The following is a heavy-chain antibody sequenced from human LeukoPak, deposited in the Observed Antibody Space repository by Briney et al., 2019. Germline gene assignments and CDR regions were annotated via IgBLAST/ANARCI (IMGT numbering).Heavy chain of an antibody. J-gene: IGHJ6*03. V-gene: IGHV4-34*01. D-gene: IGHD3-10*01. Sequence: PSETLSLTCAVYGGSFSGYYWSWIRQPPGKGLDWIGEINHSGSTNYNPSLKSRVTISVDTSKNQFSLKLSSVTAADTAVYYCARGRKVRGVQTYYYYYYMDVWGKGTTVTVSS. CDR2: INHSGST. CDR1: GGSFSGYY. CDR3: ARGRKVRGVQTYYYYYYMDV.